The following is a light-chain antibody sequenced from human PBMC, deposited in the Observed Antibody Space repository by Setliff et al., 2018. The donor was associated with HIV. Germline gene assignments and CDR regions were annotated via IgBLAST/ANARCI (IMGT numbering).Light chain of an antibody. Sequence: QSALTQPAPVSGSPGQSITISCTGTSSDVGGYSYVSWYQQHPGKAPKLIIYEVRNRPSGVSNRFSGSKSGNTASLTISGLQAEDEADYYCSSYAITNTLPFGTGTKVTVL. CDR1: SSDVGGYSY. V-gene: IGLV2-14*01. J-gene: IGLJ1*01. CDR2: EVR. CDR3: SSYAITNTLP.